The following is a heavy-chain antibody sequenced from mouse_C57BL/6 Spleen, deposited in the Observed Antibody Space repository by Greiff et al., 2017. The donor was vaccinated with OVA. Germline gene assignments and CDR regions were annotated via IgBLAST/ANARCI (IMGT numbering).Heavy chain of an antibody. CDR3: ARDGSNYALFDY. D-gene: IGHD2-5*01. CDR1: GFTFSSYA. J-gene: IGHJ2*01. CDR2: ISDGGSYT. Sequence: EVKVVESGGGLVKPGGSLKLSCAASGFTFSSYAMSWVRQTPEKRLEWVATISDGGSYTYYPDNVKGRFTISRDNAKNNLYLQMSHLKSEDTAMYYCARDGSNYALFDYWGQGTTLTVSS. V-gene: IGHV5-4*01.